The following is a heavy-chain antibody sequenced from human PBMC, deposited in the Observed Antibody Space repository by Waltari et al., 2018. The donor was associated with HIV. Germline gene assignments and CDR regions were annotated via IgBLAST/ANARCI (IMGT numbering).Heavy chain of an antibody. CDR3: ARGQSTPDLPLWFGESELLGYDY. CDR1: GGSFSGYY. V-gene: IGHV4-34*01. J-gene: IGHJ4*02. Sequence: QVQLQQWGAGLLKPSETLSLTCAVHGGSFSGYYWSWIRQPPGKGLEWIGEINHSGSTNYNPSLKSRVTISVDTSKNQFSLKLSSVTAADTAVYYCARGQSTPDLPLWFGESELLGYDYWGQGTLVTVSS. CDR2: INHSGST. D-gene: IGHD3-10*01.